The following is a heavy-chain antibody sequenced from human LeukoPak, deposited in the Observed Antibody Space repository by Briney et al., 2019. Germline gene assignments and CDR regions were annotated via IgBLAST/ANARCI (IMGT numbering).Heavy chain of an antibody. Sequence: GGSLRLSCAAPGLTFSSHAMSWVRQAPGKGLEWVSLISCSGGTTYYADSVKGRFTISRDNSKNTLSLQMNSLRVEDTAIYYCARLSSGWYDSWGQGTLVTVSS. CDR3: ARLSSGWYDS. D-gene: IGHD6-19*01. J-gene: IGHJ5*01. CDR2: ISCSGGTT. CDR1: GLTFSSHA. V-gene: IGHV3-23*01.